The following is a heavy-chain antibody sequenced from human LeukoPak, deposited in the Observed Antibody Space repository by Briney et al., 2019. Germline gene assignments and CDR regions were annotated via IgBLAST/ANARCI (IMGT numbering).Heavy chain of an antibody. CDR3: ARGRSTMVRGVITL. D-gene: IGHD3-10*01. Sequence: PGGSLRLSCAATGFTFSNYAKHGVRQAPGKGLEWVAVISYDGSNKYYADSVKGRITISRDNSKNTLYLQMNSLRAEDTAVYYCARGRSTMVRGVITLRGQGTLVTVSS. J-gene: IGHJ4*02. CDR2: ISYDGSNK. CDR1: GFTFSNYA. V-gene: IGHV3-30-3*01.